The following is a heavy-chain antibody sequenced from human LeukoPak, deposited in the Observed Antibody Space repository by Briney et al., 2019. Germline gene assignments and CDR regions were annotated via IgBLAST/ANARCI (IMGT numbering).Heavy chain of an antibody. V-gene: IGHV3-30*02. CDR2: IRYDGSNK. J-gene: IGHJ4*02. D-gene: IGHD4-17*01. CDR3: ARALATVTTSFDY. Sequence: GGSLRLSCAASGFTFSSYGMHWVRQAPGKGLEWVAFIRYDGSNKYYADSVKGRFTISRDNAKNSLYLQMNSLRAEDTAVYYCARALATVTTSFDYWGQGTLVTVSS. CDR1: GFTFSSYG.